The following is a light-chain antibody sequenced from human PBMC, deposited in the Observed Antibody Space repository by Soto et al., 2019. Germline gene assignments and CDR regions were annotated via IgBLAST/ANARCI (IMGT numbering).Light chain of an antibody. V-gene: IGKV3-20*01. J-gene: IGKJ2*01. CDR2: DTF. Sequence: IVLTQSPGTLSLSPGERVTLSCRASQTVSSSYFGGFQQRPGQAPRLLIYDTFYRATGIPDRFSASGSGTDFTLTISRLEPEDVAVYYCHEYSGPPYTVGQGTKLEI. CDR3: HEYSGPPYT. CDR1: QTVSSSY.